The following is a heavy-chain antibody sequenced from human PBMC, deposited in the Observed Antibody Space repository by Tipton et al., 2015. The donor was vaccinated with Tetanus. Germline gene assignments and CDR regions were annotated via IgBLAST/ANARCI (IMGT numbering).Heavy chain of an antibody. Sequence: TLSLTCTVSGGSINSYYWSWIRQPPGKGLEWIGYIYYSGSTNYNPSLRSRVTISVDTSKNQFSLKLSSVTAADTAVYYCARDHRLSASYAGWFDPWGQGTLVTVSS. D-gene: IGHD2-8*01. J-gene: IGHJ5*02. CDR3: ARDHRLSASYAGWFDP. V-gene: IGHV4-59*01. CDR1: GGSINSYY. CDR2: IYYSGST.